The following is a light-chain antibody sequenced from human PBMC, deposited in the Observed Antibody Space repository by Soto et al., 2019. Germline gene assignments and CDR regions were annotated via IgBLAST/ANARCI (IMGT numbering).Light chain of an antibody. CDR3: RQYNTWSLT. CDR2: GAS. Sequence: EIVLTPSPSTLSVSPGDRVPLSCRSSHLVRSNSAWYQQKPGQAPRLLIYGASLRATGIPARFSGSGYGTEFTLTISSLQSEDFAVYYCRQYNTWSLTFGGGTKV. CDR1: HLVRSN. V-gene: IGKV3-15*01. J-gene: IGKJ4*01.